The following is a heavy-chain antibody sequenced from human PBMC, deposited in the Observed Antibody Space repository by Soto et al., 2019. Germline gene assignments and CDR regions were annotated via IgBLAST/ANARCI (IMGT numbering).Heavy chain of an antibody. V-gene: IGHV3-33*03. J-gene: IGHJ1*01. CDR1: GFTFSHFG. CDR3: ATDRRVGFSHWDLQD. D-gene: IGHD1-26*01. CDR2: VWYDGSNT. Sequence: QVQLVESGGGVVQPGRSLRLSCAASGFTFSHFGMHWVRQAPGKGLDWVAVVWYDGSNTYYADSVKGRFTISRDNSKSMVSQPMNSWRVDDTAVYYCATDRRVGFSHWDLQDWGQGTLVTVAS.